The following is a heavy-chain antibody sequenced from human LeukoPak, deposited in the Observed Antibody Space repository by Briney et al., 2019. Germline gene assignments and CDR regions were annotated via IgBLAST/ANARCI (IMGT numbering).Heavy chain of an antibody. Sequence: KPSETLSLTCTVSGGSISSYHWNWIRQPPGKGLEWIGYMYYSGSTNYNPSLKSRVTISVDTSKNQFSLKLSSVTAADTAVYYCARVNYGDYKDYYGMDVWGQGTTVTVSS. J-gene: IGHJ6*02. CDR2: MYYSGST. D-gene: IGHD4-17*01. V-gene: IGHV4-59*12. CDR3: ARVNYGDYKDYYGMDV. CDR1: GGSISSYH.